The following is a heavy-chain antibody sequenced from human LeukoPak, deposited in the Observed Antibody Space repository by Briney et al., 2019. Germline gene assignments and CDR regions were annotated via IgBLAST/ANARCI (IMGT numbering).Heavy chain of an antibody. CDR2: IYFSGST. CDR1: GGSISTYF. Sequence: SETLSLTCTVSGGSISTYFWSRIRQPPGKGLEWIGHIYFSGSTNYNPSLESRVTMSVDTFKNQFSLTLSSVTAADTAVYYCARHKSSGSYPLDYWGQGILVTVSS. CDR3: ARHKSSGSYPLDY. J-gene: IGHJ4*02. V-gene: IGHV4-59*08. D-gene: IGHD3-22*01.